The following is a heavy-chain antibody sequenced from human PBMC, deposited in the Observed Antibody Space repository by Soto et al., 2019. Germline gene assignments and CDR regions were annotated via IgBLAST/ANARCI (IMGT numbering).Heavy chain of an antibody. CDR3: ARSVYHDFWSGNNWFDP. D-gene: IGHD3-3*01. CDR1: GGSIRSGGYY. CDR2: MFYSGSS. Sequence: SETPSLTCTVSGGSIRSGGYYWSWIRQRPGKGLEWIAYMFYSGSSYYNPSLRSRGTMSADTSNNQFSLKVDSVTAADTAVYYCARSVYHDFWSGNNWFDPCGQGTLVTVSS. V-gene: IGHV4-31*03. J-gene: IGHJ5*02.